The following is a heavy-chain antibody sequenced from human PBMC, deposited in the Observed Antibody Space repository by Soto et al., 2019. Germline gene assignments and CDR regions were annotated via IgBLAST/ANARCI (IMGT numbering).Heavy chain of an antibody. D-gene: IGHD6-13*01. J-gene: IGHJ1*01. CDR2: ISPYNGNT. V-gene: IGHV1-18*01. Sequence: QVQLVQSGVEVKKPGASVKVSCKASGYTFTDYAISWVRQTPGQGLEWMGWISPYNGNTDYTQRLQGRVTMTTDTSTSTAYMELRSLRSDDTAVYYCARSGGSSWNSASFQHWGQGTLVSVSS. CDR1: GYTFTDYA. CDR3: ARSGGSSWNSASFQH.